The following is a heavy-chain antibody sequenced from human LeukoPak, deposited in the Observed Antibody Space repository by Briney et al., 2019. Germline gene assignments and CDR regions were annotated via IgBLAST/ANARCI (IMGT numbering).Heavy chain of an antibody. CDR2: ISGSGGST. J-gene: IGHJ4*02. D-gene: IGHD2-2*02. V-gene: IGHV3-23*01. CDR1: GFTFSSYA. Sequence: GGSLRLSCAASGFTFSSYAMSWVRQAPGKGLEWVSAISGSGGSTYYADSVKGRFTISRDNSKNTLYLQMNSLRAEDTAVYYCAKDGFYCSSTSCYKAGFDYWGQGTLVTVSS. CDR3: AKDGFYCSSTSCYKAGFDY.